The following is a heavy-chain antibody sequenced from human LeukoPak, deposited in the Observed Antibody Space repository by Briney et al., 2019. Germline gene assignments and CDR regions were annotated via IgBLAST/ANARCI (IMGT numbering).Heavy chain of an antibody. CDR3: ARSPYYYYGMDV. Sequence: PSETLSLTCTVSGGSISSYYWSWIRQPPGKGLEWIGYIYYSGSTNYNPSLKSRVSISVDTSKNQFSLKVSSVTAADTAVYFCARSPYYYYGMDVWGQGTTVTVSS. V-gene: IGHV4-59*01. CDR1: GGSISSYY. CDR2: IYYSGST. J-gene: IGHJ6*02.